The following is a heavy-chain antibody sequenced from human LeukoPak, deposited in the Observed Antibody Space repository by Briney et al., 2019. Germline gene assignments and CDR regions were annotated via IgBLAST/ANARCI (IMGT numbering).Heavy chain of an antibody. CDR3: ARDPPATVLQNAPDY. D-gene: IGHD4/OR15-4a*01. CDR1: GYTFTNYD. Sequence: ASVKVSCKASGYTFTNYDINWVRQATGQGLEWMGWMNPSTGNTGYAQKFLGRVTLTRNTSISTAYMELSRLRSDDTAVYYCARDPPATVLQNAPDYWGQGTLVTVSS. J-gene: IGHJ4*02. CDR2: MNPSTGNT. V-gene: IGHV1-8*01.